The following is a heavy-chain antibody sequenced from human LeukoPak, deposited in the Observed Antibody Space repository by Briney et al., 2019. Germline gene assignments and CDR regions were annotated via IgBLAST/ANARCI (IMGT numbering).Heavy chain of an antibody. Sequence: GGSLRLSCAASGFTFSSYWMSWVRQAPGKGLEWVANIKQDGSEEYYVDSVKGRFTISRDNAKNSLYLQMNSLRAEGTAVYYCARDIAAADYYFDYWGQGTLVTVSS. V-gene: IGHV3-7*01. D-gene: IGHD6-13*01. J-gene: IGHJ4*02. CDR3: ARDIAAADYYFDY. CDR2: IKQDGSEE. CDR1: GFTFSSYW.